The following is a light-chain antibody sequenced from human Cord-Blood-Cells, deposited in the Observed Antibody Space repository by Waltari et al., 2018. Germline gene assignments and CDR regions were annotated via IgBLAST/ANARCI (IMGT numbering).Light chain of an antibody. CDR1: NLGDKY. CDR2: QDS. V-gene: IGLV3-1*01. Sequence: SYELTQPPSVSVSPGQTASITCSGDNLGDKYACWYQQKPGQSPVLVIYQDSKRPSGIPERFSGSNSGNTATLTISGTQAMDEADYYCPAWDSSTAVFGGGTKLTVL. J-gene: IGLJ2*01. CDR3: PAWDSSTAV.